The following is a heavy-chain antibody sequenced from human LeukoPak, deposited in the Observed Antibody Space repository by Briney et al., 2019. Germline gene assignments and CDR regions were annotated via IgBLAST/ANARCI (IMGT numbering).Heavy chain of an antibody. V-gene: IGHV3-66*01. D-gene: IGHD3-22*01. Sequence: GGSLRLSCAASGFTVSSNYMNWVRQAPGKGLEWVSVIYSGGSTYYADSVKGRFTVSRDNSKNTLFLQMNSLRAEDTAVYYCARGRTQGYYDSSGYPAESYYFGYWGQGTLVTVSS. CDR3: ARGRTQGYYDSSGYPAESYYFGY. CDR1: GFTVSSNY. J-gene: IGHJ4*02. CDR2: IYSGGST.